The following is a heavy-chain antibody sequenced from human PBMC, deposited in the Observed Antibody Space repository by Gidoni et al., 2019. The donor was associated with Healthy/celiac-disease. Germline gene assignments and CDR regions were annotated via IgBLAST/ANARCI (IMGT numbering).Heavy chain of an antibody. V-gene: IGHV3-48*01. J-gene: IGHJ6*02. CDR2: ISSSSSTI. D-gene: IGHD3-3*01. CDR1: GFTFSSYR. Sequence: EVQLVESGGGLVQPGGSLRLSCAASGFTFSSYRMHWVRQAPGKGLEWVSYISSSSSTIYYADSVKGRFTISRDNDKNSLYLQMNSLRAEDTAVYYCARECYDFWSGYYPPYYYGMDVWGQGTTVTVSS. CDR3: ARECYDFWSGYYPPYYYGMDV.